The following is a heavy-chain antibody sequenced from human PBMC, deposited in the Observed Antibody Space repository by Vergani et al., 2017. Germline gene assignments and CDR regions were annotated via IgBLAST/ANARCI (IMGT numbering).Heavy chain of an antibody. CDR1: GGSFSGYY. J-gene: IGHJ6*03. V-gene: IGHV4-34*01. Sequence: QVQLQQWGAGLLKPSETLSLTCAVYGGSFSGYYWSWIRQPPGKGLEWIGEINHSGSTYYNPSLKSRVTISVDTSKNQFSLKLSSVTAADTAVYYCARHARYCSSTSCYSYYYYMDVWGKGP. CDR3: ARHARYCSSTSCYSYYYYMDV. CDR2: INHSGST. D-gene: IGHD2-2*01.